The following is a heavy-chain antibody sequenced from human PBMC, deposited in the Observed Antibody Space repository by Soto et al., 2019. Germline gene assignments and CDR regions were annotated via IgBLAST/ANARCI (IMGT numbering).Heavy chain of an antibody. CDR1: GGSISSGDYY. D-gene: IGHD3-10*01. CDR2: IYYSGST. Sequence: QVQLQESGPGLVKPSQTLSLTCTVSGGSISSGDYYWSWIRQPPGKGLEWIGYIYYSGSTYYNPSLKSRVTISVDTSKNQLSLKLSSVTAADTAVYYGARQPFYYGAGSYGNTPFDSCGQGTLVTVSS. V-gene: IGHV4-30-4*01. CDR3: ARQPFYYGAGSYGNTPFDS. J-gene: IGHJ4*02.